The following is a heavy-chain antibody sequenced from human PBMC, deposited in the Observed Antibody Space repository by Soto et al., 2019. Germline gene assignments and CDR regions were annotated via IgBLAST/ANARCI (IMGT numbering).Heavy chain of an antibody. Sequence: PGGSLRVSCAASGFTRNNYYLRCTPQCPGKGLTSVGSINGAGRGQQQAALVKGRSIISRDNAENRISLQMNGLKAEDTGMYYCARDPVTADWGQRTLFTVSS. J-gene: IGHJ4*02. CDR2: INGAGRGQ. CDR3: ARDPVTAD. V-gene: IGHV3-7*01. CDR1: GFTRNNYY.